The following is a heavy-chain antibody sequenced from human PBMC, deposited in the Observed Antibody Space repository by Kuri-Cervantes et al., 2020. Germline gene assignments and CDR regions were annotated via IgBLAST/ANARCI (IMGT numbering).Heavy chain of an antibody. CDR1: GFTFSSYG. CDR2: IWYDGSNK. J-gene: IGHJ3*02. CDR3: AREYYDSSGYYLWFNGDAFDI. Sequence: GESLKISCAASGFTFSSYGMHWVRQAPGKGLEWVAVIWYDGSNKYYADSVKGRFTISRDNSKNTLYLQMNSLRAEDTAVYYCAREYYDSSGYYLWFNGDAFDIWGQGTMVTASS. D-gene: IGHD3-22*01. V-gene: IGHV3-33*01.